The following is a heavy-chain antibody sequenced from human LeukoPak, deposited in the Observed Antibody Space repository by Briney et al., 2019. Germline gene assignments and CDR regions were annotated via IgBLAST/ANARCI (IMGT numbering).Heavy chain of an antibody. Sequence: SETLSLTCTVSGGSISSSSYYWGWIRQPPGKGLEWIGSIYYSGSTYYNPSLKSRVTISVDRSKNQFSLKLSSVTAADTAVYYCARVGATGGYYFDYWGQGTLVTVSS. D-gene: IGHD1-26*01. CDR3: ARVGATGGYYFDY. J-gene: IGHJ4*02. CDR1: GGSISSSSYY. V-gene: IGHV4-39*07. CDR2: IYYSGST.